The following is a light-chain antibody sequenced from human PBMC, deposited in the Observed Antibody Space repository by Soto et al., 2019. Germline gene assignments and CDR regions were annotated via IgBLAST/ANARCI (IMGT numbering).Light chain of an antibody. V-gene: IGLV2-14*01. Sequence: QSALTQPASVSGSHGQSITISCTGTSSDVGGYKYVSWYQQHPGKVPKLFIYDVSNRPSGVSNRFSGSKSGNTASLTISGLQAEDEAEYYCSSYTRSTTLNVLFGGGTKLTVL. CDR1: SSDVGGYKY. CDR3: SSYTRSTTLNVL. J-gene: IGLJ2*01. CDR2: DVS.